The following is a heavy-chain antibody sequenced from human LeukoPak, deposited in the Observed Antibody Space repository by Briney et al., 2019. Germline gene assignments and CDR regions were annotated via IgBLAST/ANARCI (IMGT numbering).Heavy chain of an antibody. Sequence: ASVKVSCKASGYTFTGYYMHWVRQAPGQGLEWMGWINPNSGGTNYAQKFQGRVTMTRDTPISTAYMELSRLRSDDTAVYYCARELYSGYVFFDYWGQGTLVTVSS. CDR2: INPNSGGT. CDR1: GYTFTGYY. CDR3: ARELYSGYVFFDY. J-gene: IGHJ4*02. D-gene: IGHD5-12*01. V-gene: IGHV1-2*02.